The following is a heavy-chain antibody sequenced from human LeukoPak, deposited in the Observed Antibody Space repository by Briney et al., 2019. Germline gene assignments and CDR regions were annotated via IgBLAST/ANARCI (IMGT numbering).Heavy chain of an antibody. J-gene: IGHJ4*02. Sequence: GGSLRLSCAASGFTFSNYAMRWIRQAPGKGLEWVSYISSSGSTIYYADSVKGRFTISRDNAKNSLYLQMNSLRAEDTALYYCARFWGGYDPFDYWGQGTLVTVSS. CDR1: GFTFSNYA. D-gene: IGHD5-12*01. V-gene: IGHV3-11*01. CDR2: ISSSGSTI. CDR3: ARFWGGYDPFDY.